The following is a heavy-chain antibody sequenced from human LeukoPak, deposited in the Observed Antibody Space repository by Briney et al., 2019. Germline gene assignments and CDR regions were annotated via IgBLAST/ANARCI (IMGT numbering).Heavy chain of an antibody. V-gene: IGHV5-51*01. J-gene: IGHJ3*02. CDR1: GYTFSSNW. D-gene: IGHD1-26*01. Sequence: GESLKISCKGSGYTFSSNWIGWVRQMPGKGLEWMGIIYPGDSDTRYSPSFQGQVTISADRSSSTAYLQWSSLKASDTAMYYCARHRVGIYSRNHAFDIWGQGTMVTVSS. CDR2: IYPGDSDT. CDR3: ARHRVGIYSRNHAFDI.